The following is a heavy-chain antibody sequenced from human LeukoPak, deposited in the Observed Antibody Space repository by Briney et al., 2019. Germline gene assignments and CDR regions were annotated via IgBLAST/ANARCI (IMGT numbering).Heavy chain of an antibody. V-gene: IGHV4-38-2*02. J-gene: IGHJ4*02. CDR3: ARVTRAVAGVY. Sequence: SETLSLTCTVSGYSISSGYYWGWIRQPPGKGLEWIGSIYHSGSTYYNPSLKSRVTISVDTSKNQFSPKLSSVTAADTAVYYCARVTRAVAGVYWGRGTLVTVSS. D-gene: IGHD6-19*01. CDR1: GYSISSGYY. CDR2: IYHSGST.